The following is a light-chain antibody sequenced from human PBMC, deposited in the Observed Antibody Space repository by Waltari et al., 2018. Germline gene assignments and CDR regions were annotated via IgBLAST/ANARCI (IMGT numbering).Light chain of an antibody. V-gene: IGLV5-45*01. J-gene: IGLJ3*02. Sequence: PCIPPHVLSKYRSISDKRQCTGVSSRVSVSKDTSANAGILLISGLQSEEEADYYCMILHNNAVVFGGGTKLTVL. CDR2: YRSISDK. CDR3: MILHNNAVV.